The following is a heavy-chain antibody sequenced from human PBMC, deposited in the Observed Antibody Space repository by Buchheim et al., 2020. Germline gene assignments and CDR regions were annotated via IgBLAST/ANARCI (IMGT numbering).Heavy chain of an antibody. V-gene: IGHV4-39*01. Sequence: QLQLQESGPGLVKPSETLSLTCTVSCGSISSSSYYWGWIRQPPGKGLEWIGSIYYSGSTYYNPSLKSRVTISVDTSKNQFSLKLSSVTAADTAVYYCASLSRAIDYYYGMDVWGQGTT. CDR3: ASLSRAIDYYYGMDV. CDR1: CGSISSSSYY. J-gene: IGHJ6*02. CDR2: IYYSGST.